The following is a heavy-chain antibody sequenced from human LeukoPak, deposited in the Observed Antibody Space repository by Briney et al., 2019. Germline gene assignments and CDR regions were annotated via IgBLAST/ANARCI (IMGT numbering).Heavy chain of an antibody. D-gene: IGHD3-10*01. CDR1: GFTFSSYW. V-gene: IGHV3-7*01. J-gene: IGHJ6*03. CDR3: ARGTMVRGVKDYYYMDV. CDR2: IKQDGSEK. Sequence: GGSLRLSCAASGFTFSSYWMSWVRRAPGKGLEWVANIKQDGSEKYYVDSVKGRFTISRDNAKNSLYLQMNSLRAEDTAVYYCARGTMVRGVKDYYYMDVWGKGTTVTISS.